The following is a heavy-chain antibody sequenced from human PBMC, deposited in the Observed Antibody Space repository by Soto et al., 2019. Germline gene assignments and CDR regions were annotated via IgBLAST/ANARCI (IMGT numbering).Heavy chain of an antibody. CDR1: GGSISSYY. CDR2: IYYSGST. CDR3: ARGGEKSSRLQTPGEYYYYYGMDV. V-gene: IGHV4-59*01. D-gene: IGHD6-13*01. Sequence: SETLSLTCTVSGGSISSYYWSWIRQPPGKGLEWIGYIYYSGSTNYNPSLKSRVTISVDTSKNQFSLKLSSVTAADTAVYYCARGGEKSSRLQTPGEYYYYYGMDVWGQGTTVTVSS. J-gene: IGHJ6*02.